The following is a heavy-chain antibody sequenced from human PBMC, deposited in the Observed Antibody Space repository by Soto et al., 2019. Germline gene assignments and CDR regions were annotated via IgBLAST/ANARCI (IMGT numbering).Heavy chain of an antibody. J-gene: IGHJ4*02. V-gene: IGHV3-30-3*01. CDR1: GFTFSSYA. Sequence: PGGSLRLSCAASGFTFSSYAMHWVRQAPGKGLEWVAVISYDGSNKYYADSVKGRFTISRDNSKNTLYLQMNSLRAEDTAVYYCAREGSTVTTWVPLSGFDYWGQGTLVTVSS. D-gene: IGHD4-17*01. CDR3: AREGSTVTTWVPLSGFDY. CDR2: ISYDGSNK.